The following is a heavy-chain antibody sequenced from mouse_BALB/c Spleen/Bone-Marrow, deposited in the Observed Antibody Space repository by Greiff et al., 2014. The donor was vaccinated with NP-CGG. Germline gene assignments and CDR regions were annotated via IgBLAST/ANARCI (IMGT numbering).Heavy chain of an antibody. CDR2: IDPANGNT. V-gene: IGHV14-3*02. CDR3: AVYYYGISSFVY. D-gene: IGHD1-1*01. CDR1: GFNIKDTY. J-gene: IGHJ3*01. Sequence: VQLQQPGAELVKPGASVKLSCTASGFNIKDTYMHWVKQRPEQGLEWIGRIDPANGNTKYDPKFQGKATITADTSSNTAYLQLSSLTSEDTAAYYCAVYYYGISSFVYWGQGTLVTVSA.